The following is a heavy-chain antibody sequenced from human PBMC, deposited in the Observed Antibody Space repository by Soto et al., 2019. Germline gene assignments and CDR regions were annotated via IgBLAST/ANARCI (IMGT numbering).Heavy chain of an antibody. CDR2: ISGYNGNT. CDR3: AREGQAPYYYYGMDV. CDR1: GYTFTKYG. Sequence: QVQVVQSGDEVKKPGASVKVSCKASGYTFTKYGFSWVRQAPGQGLDWMGWISGYNGNTKYAEKFQGRVTMTTDTSTSTAHMELRSLRSDDTAVYYCAREGQAPYYYYGMDVWGQGTAVTVSS. V-gene: IGHV1-18*01. J-gene: IGHJ6*02.